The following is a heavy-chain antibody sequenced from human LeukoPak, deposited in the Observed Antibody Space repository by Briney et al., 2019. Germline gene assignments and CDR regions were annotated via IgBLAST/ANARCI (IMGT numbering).Heavy chain of an antibody. V-gene: IGHV3-23*01. CDR3: ARRGPASDYYYKGGFDI. D-gene: IGHD3-22*01. CDR1: GFTFSSYS. CDR2: ISHNGDIT. J-gene: IGHJ3*02. Sequence: GESLRLSCAASGFTFSSYSMNWVRNAQGKGMEWVSVISHNGDITRYADSVKDRFTISRDNSKSTLYLQMNSLRADDTAVYYCARRGPASDYYYKGGFDIWGQGTMVTVSS.